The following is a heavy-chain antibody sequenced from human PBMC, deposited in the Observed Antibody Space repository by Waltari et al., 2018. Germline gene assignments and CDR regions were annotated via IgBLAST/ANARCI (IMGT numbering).Heavy chain of an antibody. J-gene: IGHJ2*01. V-gene: IGHV4-39*01. D-gene: IGHD6-6*01. CDR1: GGSISSSSYY. CDR3: ARRYRGGYSSSALPHWYFDL. Sequence: QLQLQESGPGLVKPSETLSITCTVSGGSISSSSYYWGWIRQPQGKGLERIGSISCSGRSYDAPALTMRVTMSVDSSKNQFSLMLSSVTVADTAVYYCARRYRGGYSSSALPHWYFDLWGRGTLVTVSS. CDR2: ISCSGRS.